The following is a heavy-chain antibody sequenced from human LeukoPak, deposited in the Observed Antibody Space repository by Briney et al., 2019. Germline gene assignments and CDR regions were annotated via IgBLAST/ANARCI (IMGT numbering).Heavy chain of an antibody. CDR1: GFTFSSYA. D-gene: IGHD6-19*01. J-gene: IGHJ4*02. V-gene: IGHV3-30*04. CDR2: ISYDGSNK. Sequence: GRSLRLSCAASGFTFSSYAMHWVRQAPGKGLEWVAVISYDGSNKYYADSAKGRFTISRDNSKNTLYLQMNSLRAEDTSVYDCASPTVAGTPYFDYWGQGTLVTVSS. CDR3: ASPTVAGTPYFDY.